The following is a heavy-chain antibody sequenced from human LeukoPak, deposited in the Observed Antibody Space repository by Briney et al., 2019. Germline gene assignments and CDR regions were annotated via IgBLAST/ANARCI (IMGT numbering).Heavy chain of an antibody. J-gene: IGHJ4*02. Sequence: PGGSLRLSCVVPGFAFSRSAMHSVCQAPGKGLEWVSIMSHDGDYEYYTDSVKGRFIISRDNSKNTLYLQMNSLRPGDTAVYYCALDRKSSGGTCLEDWGQGTLVIVSS. D-gene: IGHD2-15*01. V-gene: IGHV3-30*04. CDR1: GFAFSRSA. CDR3: ALDRKSSGGTCLED. CDR2: MSHDGDYE.